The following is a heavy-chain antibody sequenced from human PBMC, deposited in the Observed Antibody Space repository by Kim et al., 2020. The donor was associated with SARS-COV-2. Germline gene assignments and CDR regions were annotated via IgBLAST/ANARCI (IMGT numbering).Heavy chain of an antibody. CDR1: GYSFTSYW. D-gene: IGHD2-8*01. V-gene: IGHV5-10-1*01. Sequence: GESLKISCKGSGYSFTSYWISWVRQMPGKGLEWMGRIDPSDSYTNYSPSFQGHVTISAYKSISTAYLQWSSLKASDTAMYYCARHGPWHPDIVLMVYAGHIDYWGQGTLVTVSS. J-gene: IGHJ4*02. CDR2: IDPSDSYT. CDR3: ARHGPWHPDIVLMVYAGHIDY.